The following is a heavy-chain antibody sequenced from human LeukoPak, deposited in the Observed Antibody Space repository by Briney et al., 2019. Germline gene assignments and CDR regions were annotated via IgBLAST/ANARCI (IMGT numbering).Heavy chain of an antibody. V-gene: IGHV4-39*01. J-gene: IGHJ5*02. Sequence: PSETLSLTCTVSGGSISSSSYYWGWIRQPPGKGLEWIGSIYYSGSTYYNPSLKSRVTISVDTSKNQFSLKLSSVIAADTAVYYCARQVLMVYAVWGYNWFDPWGQGTLVTVSS. CDR1: GGSISSSSYY. CDR2: IYYSGST. D-gene: IGHD2-8*01. CDR3: ARQVLMVYAVWGYNWFDP.